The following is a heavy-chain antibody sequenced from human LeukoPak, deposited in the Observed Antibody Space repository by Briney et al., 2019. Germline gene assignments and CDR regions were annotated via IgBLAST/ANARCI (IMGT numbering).Heavy chain of an antibody. CDR3: ARGMDAEAFQN. CDR1: GYRFTAYP. CDR2: MNPHSGET. V-gene: IGHV1-2*02. D-gene: IGHD2-2*03. Sequence: ASVKVSCKTSGYRFTAYPLHWVRQAPGKGLERLGWMNPHSGETNNAQKFQGRVTMTRDTSISVAYMQLSSLRSDDTAVYYCARGMDAEAFQNWGQGTLVTVSS. J-gene: IGHJ1*01.